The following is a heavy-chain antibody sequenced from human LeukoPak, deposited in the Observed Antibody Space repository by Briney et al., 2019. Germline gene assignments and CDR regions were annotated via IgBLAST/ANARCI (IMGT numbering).Heavy chain of an antibody. Sequence: GESLKIPCKGSGYSFTSYWIGWVRQMPGKGLEWMGIIYPGDSDTRYSPSFQGQVTISADKSISTAYLQWSSLKASDTAMYYCARGGDFWSGFSNWFDPWGQGTLVTVSS. V-gene: IGHV5-51*01. D-gene: IGHD3-3*01. J-gene: IGHJ5*02. CDR2: IYPGDSDT. CDR3: ARGGDFWSGFSNWFDP. CDR1: GYSFTSYW.